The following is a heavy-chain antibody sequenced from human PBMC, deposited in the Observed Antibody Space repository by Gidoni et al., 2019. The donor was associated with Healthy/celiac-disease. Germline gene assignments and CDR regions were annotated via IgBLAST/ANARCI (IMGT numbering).Heavy chain of an antibody. Sequence: QVQLVESGGGVVQPGGSLRLSCAASGFTFSSYGMPWVRQAPGKGLEWVAFIRYDGSNKYYADAVKGRFTISRDNSKNTLYLQMNSLRAEDTAVYYCAGGPYYYDSSGYSTGGVDYWGQGTLVTVSS. V-gene: IGHV3-30*02. D-gene: IGHD3-22*01. J-gene: IGHJ4*02. CDR3: AGGPYYYDSSGYSTGGVDY. CDR1: GFTFSSYG. CDR2: IRYDGSNK.